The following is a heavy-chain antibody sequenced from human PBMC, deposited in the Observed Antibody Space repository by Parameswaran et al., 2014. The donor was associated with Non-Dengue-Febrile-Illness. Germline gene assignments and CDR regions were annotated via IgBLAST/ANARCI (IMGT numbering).Heavy chain of an antibody. V-gene: IGHV3-33*01. J-gene: IGHJ6*02. D-gene: IGHD6-19*01. Sequence: WIRQPPGKGLEWVAVKWYDGTDEYYADSVKGRFTISRDNSKNTVYLQMNSLRGDDTAVYYCARERTISAVAGRGFRGFYYYAMDVWGQGTTVTVSS. CDR2: KWYDGTDE. CDR3: ARERTISAVAGRGFRGFYYYAMDV.